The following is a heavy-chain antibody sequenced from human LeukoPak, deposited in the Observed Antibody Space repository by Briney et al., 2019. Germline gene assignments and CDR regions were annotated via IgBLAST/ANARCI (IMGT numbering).Heavy chain of an antibody. D-gene: IGHD1-20*01. Sequence: SETLSLTSTVSGGSISSSSYYWGWIRQPPGKGLEWIGSIYYSGSTYYNPSLKSRVTISVDTSKNQFSLKLSSVTAADTAVYYCAAYNWNDEGSWFDPWGQGTLVTVSS. CDR3: AAYNWNDEGSWFDP. J-gene: IGHJ5*02. CDR2: IYYSGST. V-gene: IGHV4-39*01. CDR1: GGSISSSSYY.